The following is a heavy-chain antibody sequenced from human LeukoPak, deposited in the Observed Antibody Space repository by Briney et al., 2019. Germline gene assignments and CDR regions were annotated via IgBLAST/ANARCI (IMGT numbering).Heavy chain of an antibody. J-gene: IGHJ5*02. Sequence: PGRSLRLSCAASGFTFSDYAMHWVRQVPGKGLEWVAVIWYDGSNKYHADSVKGRFTISRDNSNNTLYLEMNSLKVEDTAVYYCAREGKAAGTSGWIDPWGQGTLVTVSS. CDR1: GFTFSDYA. D-gene: IGHD6-13*01. CDR3: AREGKAAGTSGWIDP. CDR2: IWYDGSNK. V-gene: IGHV3-33*01.